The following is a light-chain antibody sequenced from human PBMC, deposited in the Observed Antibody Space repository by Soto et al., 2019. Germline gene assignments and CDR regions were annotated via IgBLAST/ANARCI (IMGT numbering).Light chain of an antibody. J-gene: IGLJ1*01. CDR2: EVN. V-gene: IGLV2-8*01. CDR1: SSDVGGYNY. Sequence: QSVLTQPPSASGSPGQSVAISCTGTSSDVGGYNYVSWYQQHPGKAPKLMIYEVNKRPSGPPDRLSGSQSGKPASLTVSGLQAEDEADYYCSSYAGSSNVFGPGTKVTVL. CDR3: SSYAGSSNV.